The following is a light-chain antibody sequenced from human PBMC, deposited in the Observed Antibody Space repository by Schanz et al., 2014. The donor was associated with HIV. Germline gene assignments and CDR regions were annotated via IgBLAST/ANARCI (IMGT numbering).Light chain of an antibody. Sequence: QSVLTQPASVSGSLGQAITISCTGTNTDIGHYNYVSWYQQHPGKAPKLILYDVTSRPSGVSSRFSGSKSGNTASLTISGLQAGDETEFYCSSYTSNNTVLFGGGTQLTVL. CDR2: DVT. CDR1: NTDIGHYNY. J-gene: IGLJ2*01. CDR3: SSYTSNNTVL. V-gene: IGLV2-14*03.